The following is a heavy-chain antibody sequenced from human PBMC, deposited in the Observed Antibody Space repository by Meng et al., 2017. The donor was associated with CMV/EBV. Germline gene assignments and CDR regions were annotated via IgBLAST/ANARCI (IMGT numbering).Heavy chain of an antibody. CDR1: GSSFTSYW. V-gene: IGHV5-51*01. CDR2: IYPGDSDT. Sequence: GGSLRLSCKGSGSSFTSYWIGWVRQMPGKGLEWMGIIYPGDSDTRYSPSFQGQVTISADKSISTAYLQWSSLKASDTAMYYCARLCFPGAGGECYCYGMDVWGQGTTVTVSS. J-gene: IGHJ6*02. D-gene: IGHD3-16*01. CDR3: ARLCFPGAGGECYCYGMDV.